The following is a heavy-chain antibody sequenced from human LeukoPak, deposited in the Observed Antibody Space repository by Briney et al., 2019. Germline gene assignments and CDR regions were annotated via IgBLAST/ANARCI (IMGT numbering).Heavy chain of an antibody. CDR2: IKEDGSEK. Sequence: GGSLRLSCAASGFTFSTHWMDWVRQAPGKGLEWVANIKEDGSEKYYEDSVKGRFTISRDNAKNSLNLQMNSLRAEDTAVYYCARNVGWFRFDYWGQGTLVTVSS. CDR3: ARNVGWFRFDY. CDR1: GFTFSTHW. J-gene: IGHJ4*02. V-gene: IGHV3-7*03. D-gene: IGHD2-15*01.